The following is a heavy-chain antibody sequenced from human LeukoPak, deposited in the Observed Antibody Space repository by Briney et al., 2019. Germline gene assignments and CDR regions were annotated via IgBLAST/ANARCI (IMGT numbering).Heavy chain of an antibody. CDR2: INHIGST. Sequence: SETLSLTCAVYGGSFSSYYWSWIRQPPAKGLEWIGKINHIGSTNYSPSLKSRVTISVDMSKNQFSLKLSSVTAADTAVYYCARLIYYDSSGYLDYWGQGSLVTVSS. D-gene: IGHD3-22*01. J-gene: IGHJ4*02. V-gene: IGHV4-34*01. CDR3: ARLIYYDSSGYLDY. CDR1: GGSFSSYY.